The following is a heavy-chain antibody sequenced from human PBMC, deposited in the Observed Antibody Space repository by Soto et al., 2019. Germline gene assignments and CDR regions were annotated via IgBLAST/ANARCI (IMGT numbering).Heavy chain of an antibody. V-gene: IGHV3-21*01. CDR1: GFTCSRVS. CDR3: ARGWGYFDNSGFPYFYAMDV. Sequence: GGSLRLSCEASGFTCSRVSMNGVRQVPGKGLEWFASISSGSSDTWYADSVKVRFIISRDNAQNSLFLQMNTRRPKDTAMSHCARGWGYFDNSGFPYFYAMDVWGQGTTVTVSS. J-gene: IGHJ6*02. CDR2: ISSGSSDT. D-gene: IGHD3-22*01.